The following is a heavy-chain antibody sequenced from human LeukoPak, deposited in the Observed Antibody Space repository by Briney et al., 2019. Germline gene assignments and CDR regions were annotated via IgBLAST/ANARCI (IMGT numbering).Heavy chain of an antibody. V-gene: IGHV3-21*01. Sequence: PGGSLRLSCAASGFTFSSYSMNWVRQAPGKGLEWVSSISSSSSYIYYADSVKGRFTISRDNAKSSLYLQMNSLRAEDTAVYYCAHLRWYCSSTSCYGLDYWGQGTLVTVSS. CDR1: GFTFSSYS. J-gene: IGHJ4*02. CDR3: AHLRWYCSSTSCYGLDY. CDR2: ISSSSSYI. D-gene: IGHD2-2*01.